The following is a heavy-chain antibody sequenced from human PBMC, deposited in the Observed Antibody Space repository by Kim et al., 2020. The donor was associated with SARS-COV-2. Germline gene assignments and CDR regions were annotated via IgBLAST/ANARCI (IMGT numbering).Heavy chain of an antibody. V-gene: IGHV3-23*01. CDR3: AKAPNTVATGGDC. D-gene: IGHD5-12*01. J-gene: IGHJ4*02. Sequence: YEDSGKGRFTISRENPKNTLYRQMNSLRAEDTALYYCAKAPNTVATGGDCGGQGTLVTVSS.